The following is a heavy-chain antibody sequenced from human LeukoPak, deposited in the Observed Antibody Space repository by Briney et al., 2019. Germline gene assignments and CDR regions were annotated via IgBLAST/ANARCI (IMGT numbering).Heavy chain of an antibody. CDR2: IWYDGSNK. CDR3: AKDLCGGDCSLFDY. CDR1: GFTFSSYG. J-gene: IGHJ4*02. Sequence: PGGSLRLSCAASGFTFSSYGMYGVRQAPGKGLEGGAVIWYDGSNKYYADSVKGGFTISRDNSKNTLYLQMNSLRAEDTAVYYCAKDLCGGDCSLFDYWGQGTLVTVSS. V-gene: IGHV3-33*06. D-gene: IGHD2-21*02.